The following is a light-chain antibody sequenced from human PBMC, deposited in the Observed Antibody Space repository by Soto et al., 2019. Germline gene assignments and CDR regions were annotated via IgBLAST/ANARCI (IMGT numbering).Light chain of an antibody. J-gene: IGLJ1*01. V-gene: IGLV2-11*01. Sequence: QSALTQPRSVSGSPGQSVTISCTGTSSDVGGYNYVSWYQQHPGKAPKLMIYDVSKRPSGVPDRFSGSKSGNTASLTISGFQAEDEADYYCCSYAGSYTAGFGTGTKVTVL. CDR2: DVS. CDR1: SSDVGGYNY. CDR3: CSYAGSYTAG.